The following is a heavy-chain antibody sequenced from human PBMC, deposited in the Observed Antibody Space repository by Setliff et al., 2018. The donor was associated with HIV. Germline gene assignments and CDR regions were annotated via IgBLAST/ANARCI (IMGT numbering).Heavy chain of an antibody. D-gene: IGHD2-15*01. CDR2: SSTSGCT. CDR3: ARASSRLNCSGGSCYRAPYAFDI. Sequence: PSETLSLTCSVSGGSISGDAWSWIRQPPGKGLEWIGYSSTSGCTNCNPSLKSRVTISVDTSKNQFSLKLSSVTAADTAVYYCARASSRLNCSGGSCYRAPYAFDIWGQGTMVT. J-gene: IGHJ3*02. V-gene: IGHV4-4*08. CDR1: GGSISGDA.